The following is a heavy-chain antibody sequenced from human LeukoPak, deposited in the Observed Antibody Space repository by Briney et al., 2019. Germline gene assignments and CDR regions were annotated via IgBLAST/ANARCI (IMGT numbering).Heavy chain of an antibody. V-gene: IGHV5-51*01. CDR2: IYPGDSYS. CDR1: GYRFTSYW. J-gene: IGHJ4*02. Sequence: GASLQISSRVSGYRFTSYWIGWVGRTPGKGLEWMAIIYPGDSYSRYRPSLQPKVTIPADKTISTASRQWSSLKASDTAMYYCVRVDSGSHYRVAYWGQGTLLTVSS. D-gene: IGHD1-26*01. CDR3: VRVDSGSHYRVAY.